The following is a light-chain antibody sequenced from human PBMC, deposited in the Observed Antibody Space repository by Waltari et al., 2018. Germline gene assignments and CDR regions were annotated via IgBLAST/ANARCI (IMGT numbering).Light chain of an antibody. CDR3: SSYAGSSTFVV. CDR1: TNAVGGYDL. V-gene: IGLV2-23*02. Sequence: QSALTQPASVSGSPGQSITISCTGTTNAVGGYDLVSWYQQHPGQVPKLMIYEVSNRPSGVSGVSYRFSGSKSGNTASLTISGLQTEDEADYYCSSYAGSSTFVVFGGGTKLTVL. CDR2: EVS. J-gene: IGLJ2*01.